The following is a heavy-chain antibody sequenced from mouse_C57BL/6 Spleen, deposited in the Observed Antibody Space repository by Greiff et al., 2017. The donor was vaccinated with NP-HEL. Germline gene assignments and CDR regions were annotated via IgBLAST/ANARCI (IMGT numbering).Heavy chain of an antibody. CDR3: ASYGNQYYFDY. Sequence: VQLQQSGPELVKPGASVKISCKASGYAFSSSWMNWVKQRPGKGLEWIGRIYPGDGDTNYNGKFKGKATLTADKSSSTAYMQLSSLTSEDSAVYFCASYGNQYYFDYWGQGTTLTVSS. V-gene: IGHV1-82*01. J-gene: IGHJ2*01. CDR1: GYAFSSSW. CDR2: IYPGDGDT. D-gene: IGHD2-1*01.